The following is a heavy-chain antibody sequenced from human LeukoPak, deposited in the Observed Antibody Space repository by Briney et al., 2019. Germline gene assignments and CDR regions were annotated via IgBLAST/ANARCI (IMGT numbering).Heavy chain of an antibody. CDR2: LIGSSGST. J-gene: IGHJ4*02. Sequence: GGSLRLSCAASGFTSTNYAMNWVRQAPGKGLEWVSVLIGSSGSTDYADSVKGRFTISRDNSKNTLFLQMNSLRAEDTALYYCAKDAVAPGSGGDYFDVWGQGTLVAVSS. D-gene: IGHD3-10*01. V-gene: IGHV3-23*01. CDR3: AKDAVAPGSGGDYFDV. CDR1: GFTSTNYA.